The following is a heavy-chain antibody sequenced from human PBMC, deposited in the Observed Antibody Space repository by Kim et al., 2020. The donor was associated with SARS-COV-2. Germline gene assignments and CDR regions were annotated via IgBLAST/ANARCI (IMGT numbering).Heavy chain of an antibody. CDR1: GYSFTSYW. V-gene: IGHV5-51*01. CDR3: ARRPPPRYTHSYYFDY. J-gene: IGHJ4*01. D-gene: IGHD5-18*01. CDR2: VNPGDSNT. Sequence: GESLKISCKGSGYSFTSYWIGWVRQMPGKGLEWMGVVNPGDSNTRYSPSFQGQVTISFDTSISTAYLQWSSLKASDTAIYYCARRPPPRYTHSYYFDYWG.